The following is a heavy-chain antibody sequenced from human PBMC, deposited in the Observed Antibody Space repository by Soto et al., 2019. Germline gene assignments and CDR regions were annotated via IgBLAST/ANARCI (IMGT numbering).Heavy chain of an antibody. J-gene: IGHJ5*02. CDR1: GGSISSGGYY. V-gene: IGHV4-31*03. D-gene: IGHD2-8*02. Sequence: QVQLQESGPGLVKPSQTLSLTCTVSGGSISSGGYYWSWIRQHPGKGLEWIGNIYYSGSTYYNPSLKSRVTISVDTSKNQFSLNLTSVTAADTAVYYCARDWWYNWIDPWGQGTLVTVSS. CDR3: ARDWWYNWIDP. CDR2: IYYSGST.